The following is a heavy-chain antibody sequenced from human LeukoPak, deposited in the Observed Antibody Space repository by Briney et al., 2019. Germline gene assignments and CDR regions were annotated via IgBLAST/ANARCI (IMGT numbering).Heavy chain of an antibody. D-gene: IGHD3-16*01. V-gene: IGHV4-59*08. CDR2: IFYTGDT. Sequence: SETLSLTCPVFAASITTYYWSWIRQPPRKGLEWVGYIFYTGDTSYSPSLKSRVTISLGTSKNQFSLKLRSVTAADTAVYYCARLKMGAYFDLWGRGTLVTVSS. J-gene: IGHJ2*01. CDR3: ARLKMGAYFDL. CDR1: AASITTYY.